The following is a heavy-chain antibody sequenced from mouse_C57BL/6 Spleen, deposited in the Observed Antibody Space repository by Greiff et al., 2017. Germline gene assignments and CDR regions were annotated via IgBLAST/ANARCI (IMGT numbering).Heavy chain of an antibody. Sequence: VQLQQSGAELVKPGASVKLSCKASGYTFTSYWMQWVKQRPGQGLEWIGEIDPSDSYTNYNQKFKGKATLTVDTSSSTAYMQLSSLTSEDSAVYYCARRSDYYGSSFYFDYWGQGTTLTVSS. CDR1: GYTFTSYW. J-gene: IGHJ2*01. D-gene: IGHD1-1*01. CDR3: ARRSDYYGSSFYFDY. V-gene: IGHV1-50*01. CDR2: IDPSDSYT.